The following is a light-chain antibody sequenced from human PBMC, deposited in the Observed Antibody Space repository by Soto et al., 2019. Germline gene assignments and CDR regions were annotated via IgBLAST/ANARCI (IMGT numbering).Light chain of an antibody. V-gene: IGKV3-20*01. J-gene: IGKJ1*01. Sequence: EIVLTQSPGTLSLSPGERATLSCRASQSISSSYLAWYLQRPGQAPRLLIYAASTRATGIPARFSGSGSGTDFTLTISRLEPEDFAVYYCQHYGRSVAWTFGQGTKVDIK. CDR1: QSISSSY. CDR3: QHYGRSVAWT. CDR2: AAS.